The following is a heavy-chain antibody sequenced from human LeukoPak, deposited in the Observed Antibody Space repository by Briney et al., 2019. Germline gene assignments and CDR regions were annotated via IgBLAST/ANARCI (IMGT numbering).Heavy chain of an antibody. J-gene: IGHJ4*02. D-gene: IGHD3-16*02. V-gene: IGHV1-69*13. CDR1: GYTFTSYG. Sequence: SVKVSCKASGYTFTSYGISWVRQAPGQGLEWMGGIIPIFGTANYAQKFQGRVTITADESTSTAYMELSSLRSEDTAVYYCAVNYDYVWGSYRQYFDYWGQGTLVTVSS. CDR3: AVNYDYVWGSYRQYFDY. CDR2: IIPIFGTA.